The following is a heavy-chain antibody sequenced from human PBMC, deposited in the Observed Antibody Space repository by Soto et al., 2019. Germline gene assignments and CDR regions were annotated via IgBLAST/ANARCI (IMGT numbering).Heavy chain of an antibody. CDR2: IYYSGST. CDR3: ARRYGASFDY. Sequence: PSETLSLTFAVSGGSISSGGYSWSWIRQPPGKGLEWIGYIYYSGSTNYNPSLKSRVTISVDTSKNQFSLKLSSVTAADTAVYYCARRYGASFDYWGQGTLVTVSS. CDR1: GGSISSGGYS. J-gene: IGHJ4*02. V-gene: IGHV4-61*08. D-gene: IGHD4-17*01.